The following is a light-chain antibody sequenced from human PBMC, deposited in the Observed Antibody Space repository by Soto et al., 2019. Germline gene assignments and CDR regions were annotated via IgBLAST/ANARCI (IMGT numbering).Light chain of an antibody. Sequence: QSVLTQPPSVSGAPGQRVTISCTGSSSNIGAGYDVHWYQQLPGTAPKLLIYGNSNRPSGVPDRFSGSKSGTSASLAITGVQAEDEAVYYCQSYDSSLSGSVFGGGTKLTVL. CDR3: QSYDSSLSGSV. CDR2: GNS. V-gene: IGLV1-40*01. J-gene: IGLJ3*02. CDR1: SSNIGAGYD.